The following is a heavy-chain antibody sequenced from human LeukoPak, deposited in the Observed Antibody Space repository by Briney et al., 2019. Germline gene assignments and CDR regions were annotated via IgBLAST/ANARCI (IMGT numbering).Heavy chain of an antibody. J-gene: IGHJ4*02. Sequence: SETLSLTCTVSGGSISSYYWSWIRQPPGKGLEWVGYIYYSGSTNYNPSLKSRVTISVDTSKNQFSLKLSSVTAADTAVYYCARDRGRGYSYGYYFDYWGQGTLDTVSS. D-gene: IGHD5-18*01. CDR1: GGSISSYY. V-gene: IGHV4-59*01. CDR2: IYYSGST. CDR3: ARDRGRGYSYGYYFDY.